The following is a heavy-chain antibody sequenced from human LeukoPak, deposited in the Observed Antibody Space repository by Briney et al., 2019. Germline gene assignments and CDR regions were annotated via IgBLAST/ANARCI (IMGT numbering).Heavy chain of an antibody. CDR2: ISSNGGST. Sequence: GGSLRLSCAASGFTFSSYAMHWVRQAPGKGLEYVSAISSNGGSTDYANSVKGRFTISRDNSKNTLYLQMNSLRAEDTAVYYCAKDGGHYDSSGYYLYWGQGTLVAVSS. V-gene: IGHV3-64*01. CDR1: GFTFSSYA. D-gene: IGHD3-22*01. J-gene: IGHJ4*02. CDR3: AKDGGHYDSSGYYLY.